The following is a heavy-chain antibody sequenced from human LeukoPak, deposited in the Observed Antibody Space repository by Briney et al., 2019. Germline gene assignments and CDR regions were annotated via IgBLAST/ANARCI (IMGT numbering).Heavy chain of an antibody. J-gene: IGHJ4*02. D-gene: IGHD6-19*01. Sequence: SETLSLTCTVSGGSISSSDYYWGWIRQPPGKGLEWIGTMYHSGSTYYNPSLKCRVTISVDTSMNHFSLKVTSVTAADTAVYYCARVKITVAGPFDHWGQGTLVTVSS. CDR1: GGSISSSDYY. V-gene: IGHV4-39*02. CDR3: ARVKITVAGPFDH. CDR2: MYHSGST.